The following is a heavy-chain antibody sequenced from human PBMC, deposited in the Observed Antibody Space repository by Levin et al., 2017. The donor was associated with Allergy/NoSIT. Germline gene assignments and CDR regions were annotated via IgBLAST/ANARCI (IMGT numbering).Heavy chain of an antibody. V-gene: IGHV3-74*01. CDR3: ARGPIAYDFWSGSHRGAFDI. CDR1: GFTFSSYW. D-gene: IGHD3-3*01. CDR2: INSDGSST. J-gene: IGHJ3*02. Sequence: GGSLRLSCAASGFTFSSYWMHWVRQAPGKGLVWVSRINSDGSSTSYADSVKGRFTISRDNAKNTLYLQMNSLRAEDTAVYYCARGPIAYDFWSGSHRGAFDIWGQGTMVTVSS.